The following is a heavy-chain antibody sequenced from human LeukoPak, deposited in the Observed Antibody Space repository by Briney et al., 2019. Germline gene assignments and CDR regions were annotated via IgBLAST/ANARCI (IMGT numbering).Heavy chain of an antibody. J-gene: IGHJ6*02. Sequence: GESLQISCKGSGYSFTSYWIGWVRQMPGKGLEWMGIIYPGDSDTRYSPSFQGQVTISADKSISTAYLQWSSLKASDTAMYYCARVGVGATYYYYGMDVWGQGTTVTVSS. V-gene: IGHV5-51*01. CDR3: ARVGVGATYYYYGMDV. CDR1: GYSFTSYW. CDR2: IYPGDSDT. D-gene: IGHD1-26*01.